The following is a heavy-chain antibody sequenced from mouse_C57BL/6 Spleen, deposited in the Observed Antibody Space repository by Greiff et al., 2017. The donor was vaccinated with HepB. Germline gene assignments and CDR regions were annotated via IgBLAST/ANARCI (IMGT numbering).Heavy chain of an antibody. CDR1: GYTFTDYE. D-gene: IGHD1-2*01. J-gene: IGHJ2*01. CDR2: IDPETGGT. V-gene: IGHV1-15*01. Sequence: QVHVKQSGAELVRPGASVTLSCKASGYTFTDYEMHWVKQTPVHGLEWIGAIDPETGGTAYNQKFKGKAILTADKSSSTAYMELRSLTSEDSAVYYCTTAWTFDYWGQGTTLTVSS. CDR3: TTAWTFDY.